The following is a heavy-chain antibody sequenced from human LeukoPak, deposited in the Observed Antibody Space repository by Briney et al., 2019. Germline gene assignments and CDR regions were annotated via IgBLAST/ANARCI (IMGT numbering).Heavy chain of an antibody. CDR2: INPNSGGT. J-gene: IGHJ5*02. V-gene: IGHV1-2*02. Sequence: ASVKVSCKASGYTFTGYYMHWVRQAPGQGLEWMGWINPNSGGTNYAQKFQGRVTMTRDTSISTAYMELSRLRSDDTAVYYCARDLYSSSWYSEVDNWFDPWGQGALVTVSS. D-gene: IGHD6-13*01. CDR3: ARDLYSSSWYSEVDNWFDP. CDR1: GYTFTGYY.